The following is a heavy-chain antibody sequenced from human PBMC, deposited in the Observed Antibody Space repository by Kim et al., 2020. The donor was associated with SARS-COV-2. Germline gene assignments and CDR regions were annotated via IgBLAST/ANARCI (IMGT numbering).Heavy chain of an antibody. CDR3: ASGPYYDYIWGSYSNQYYFDY. D-gene: IGHD3-16*01. CDR1: GGTFSSYA. V-gene: IGHV1-69*13. J-gene: IGHJ4*02. Sequence: SVKVSCKASGGTFSSYAISWVRQAPGQGLEWMGGIIPIFGTANYAQKFQGRVTITADESTSTAYMELSSLRSEDTAVYYCASGPYYDYIWGSYSNQYYFDYWGQGTLVTVSS. CDR2: IIPIFGTA.